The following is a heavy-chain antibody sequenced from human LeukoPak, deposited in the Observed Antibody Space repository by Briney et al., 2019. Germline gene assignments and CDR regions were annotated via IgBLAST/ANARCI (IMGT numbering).Heavy chain of an antibody. CDR3: ARGTLKAAATDFDY. Sequence: GGSLRLSCAASGFTFDDYGMSWVRQAPGKGLEWGSGINWNGGSTGYADSVKGRFTISRDNAKNSLYLQMNSLRAEDTALYYCARGTLKAAATDFDYWGQGNLVTVSS. J-gene: IGHJ4*02. CDR1: GFTFDDYG. D-gene: IGHD6-13*01. V-gene: IGHV3-20*04. CDR2: INWNGGST.